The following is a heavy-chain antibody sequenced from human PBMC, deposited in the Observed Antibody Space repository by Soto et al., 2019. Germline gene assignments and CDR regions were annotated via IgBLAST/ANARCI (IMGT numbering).Heavy chain of an antibody. CDR1: GFTFSSYG. D-gene: IGHD5-18*01. CDR3: AKGIQLWYYYYYGMDI. CDR2: ISYDGSNK. J-gene: IGHJ6*02. Sequence: RGSLRLSCAASGFTFSSYGMHWVRQAPGKGLEWVAVISYDGSNKYYADSVKGRFTISRDNSKNTLYLQMNSLRAEDTAVYYCAKGIQLWYYYYYGMDIWGQGTTVTVSS. V-gene: IGHV3-30*18.